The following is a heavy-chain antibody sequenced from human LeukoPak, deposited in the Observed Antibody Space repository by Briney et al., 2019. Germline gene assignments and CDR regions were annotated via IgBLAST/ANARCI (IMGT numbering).Heavy chain of an antibody. CDR3: ARDPRTTGKSNYGMDV. J-gene: IGHJ6*02. V-gene: IGHV3-66*01. CDR2: IYSGANT. CDR1: GFTVSSNY. D-gene: IGHD4-17*01. Sequence: PGGSLRLSCAASGFTVSSNYMSWVRQAPGKGLEWVSIIYSGANTYYADSVKTRFTISRDNSKNTVYLQMNSLRVEDTAVYYCARDPRTTGKSNYGMDVWGQGTTVTVSS.